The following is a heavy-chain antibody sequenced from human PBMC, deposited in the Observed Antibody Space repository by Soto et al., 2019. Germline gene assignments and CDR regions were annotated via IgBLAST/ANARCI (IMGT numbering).Heavy chain of an antibody. CDR3: ARDMGIVVVPASYYYGMDV. CDR1: GDSVSSNSAA. D-gene: IGHD2-2*03. V-gene: IGHV6-1*01. CDR2: TYYRSKWYN. Sequence: PSQTLSLTCXISGDSVSSNSAAWNWIRQSPSRGLEWLGRTYYRSKWYNDYAVSVKSRITINPDTSKNQFSLQLNSVTPEDTAVYYCARDMGIVVVPASYYYGMDVWGQGTTVTVSS. J-gene: IGHJ6*02.